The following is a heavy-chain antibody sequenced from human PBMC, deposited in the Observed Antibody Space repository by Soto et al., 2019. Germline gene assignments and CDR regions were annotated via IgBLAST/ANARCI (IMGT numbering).Heavy chain of an antibody. CDR2: IKSKTDGGTT. CDR1: GFTFSNAW. J-gene: IGHJ3*02. Sequence: EVQLVESGGGLVKPGGSLRLSCAASGFTFSNAWMNWVRQAPGKGLEWVGRIKSKTDGGTTDYAAPVKGRFTISRDDSKNTLYLQMNSLKTEDTAVYYCTAEHIWSGYGDAFDIWGQGTMVTVSS. D-gene: IGHD3-3*02. V-gene: IGHV3-15*07. CDR3: TAEHIWSGYGDAFDI.